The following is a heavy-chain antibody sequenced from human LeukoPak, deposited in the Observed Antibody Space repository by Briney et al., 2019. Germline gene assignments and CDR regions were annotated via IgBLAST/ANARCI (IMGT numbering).Heavy chain of an antibody. Sequence: GESLKISCKGSGYTIGSFGSYWIAWVRRMPGKGLEWMGSIYPIDSDTRYNPSFEGQVTVSVDRSISTAYLQWSSLKASDTAMYYCARVNSTRWFFDYWGQGTLVTVSS. CDR1: GYTIGSFGSYW. D-gene: IGHD6-13*01. J-gene: IGHJ4*02. CDR2: IYPIDSDT. CDR3: ARVNSTRWFFDY. V-gene: IGHV5-51*01.